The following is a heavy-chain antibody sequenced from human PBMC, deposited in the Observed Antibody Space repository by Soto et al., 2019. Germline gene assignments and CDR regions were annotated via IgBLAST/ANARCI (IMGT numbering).Heavy chain of an antibody. J-gene: IGHJ4*02. V-gene: IGHV3-21*01. D-gene: IGHD2-21*01. CDR1: GFTFSSYS. Sequence: EVQLVESGGGLVKPGGSLRLSCAASGFTFSSYSMNWVRQAPGKGPEWVSSISSSSSYIYYADSVKGRFTISRDNAKNSLYLQMNSLRAEDTAVYYCARDFSPVLWTIDYWGQGTLVTVSS. CDR3: ARDFSPVLWTIDY. CDR2: ISSSSSYI.